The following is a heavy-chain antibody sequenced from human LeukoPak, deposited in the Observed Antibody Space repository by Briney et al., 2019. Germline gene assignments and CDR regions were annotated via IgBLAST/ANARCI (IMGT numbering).Heavy chain of an antibody. CDR3: ARESYYDSSRSSSGQAY. D-gene: IGHD3-22*01. CDR2: VNQDESGK. CDR1: GFTFRRYW. V-gene: IGHV3-7*01. Sequence: GGSLRLSCAASGFTFRRYWMSWVRQVPGKGLEWVANVNQDESGKNYVDSVKGRFTISRDNAKNSLYLQMNSLRDEDTAVYYCARESYYDSSRSSSGQAYWGQGTLVSVSS. J-gene: IGHJ4*02.